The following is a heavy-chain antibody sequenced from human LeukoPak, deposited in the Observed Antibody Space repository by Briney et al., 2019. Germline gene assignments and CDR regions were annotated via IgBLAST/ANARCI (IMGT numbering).Heavy chain of an antibody. CDR2: IYHSGST. V-gene: IGHV4-38-2*02. D-gene: IGHD6-13*01. Sequence: PSETLSLTCTVSGYSISSGYYWGWIRQPPGKGLEWIRSIYHSGSTYYNRSLKSRVTISVDTSKNQFSLTLSSVTAADTAVYYCARGWSDRYNWFDPWGQGTLVTVSS. CDR3: ARGWSDRYNWFDP. J-gene: IGHJ5*02. CDR1: GYSISSGYY.